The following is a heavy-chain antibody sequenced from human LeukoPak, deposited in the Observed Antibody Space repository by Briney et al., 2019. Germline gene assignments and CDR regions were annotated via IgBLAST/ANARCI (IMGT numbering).Heavy chain of an antibody. D-gene: IGHD3-22*01. J-gene: IGHJ4*02. CDR2: IYYSGSS. CDR3: ARGDSGYYYPY. Sequence: SQTLPLTCTVSGGSISSGDYYWSWIRQPPGKGLEWVGYIYYSGSSYYNPSLKSRVTISVDTSKNQFSLKLSSVTAADTAVYYCARGDSGYYYPYWGQGTLVTVSS. CDR1: GGSISSGDYY. V-gene: IGHV4-30-4*01.